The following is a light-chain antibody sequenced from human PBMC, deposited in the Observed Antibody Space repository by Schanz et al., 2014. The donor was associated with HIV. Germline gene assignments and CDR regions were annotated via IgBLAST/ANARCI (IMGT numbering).Light chain of an antibody. J-gene: IGLJ2*01. CDR2: ESD. CDR3: QSYDSTNPGI. Sequence: NFMLTQPHSVSESPGKTVAIPCTRSSGSIASDSVQWYRHRPGSAPITLIYESDQRHSGVPARFSASIDSSSNSATLSISGLEAEDEADYYCQSYDSTNPGIFGGGTKLTVL. CDR1: SGSIASDS. V-gene: IGLV6-57*04.